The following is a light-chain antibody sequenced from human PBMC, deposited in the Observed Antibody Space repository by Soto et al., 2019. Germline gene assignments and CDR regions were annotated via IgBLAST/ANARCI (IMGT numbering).Light chain of an antibody. CDR1: SSDIGAYNY. J-gene: IGLJ1*01. V-gene: IGLV2-14*01. Sequence: QSVLTQPASVSGSPGQSITISCTGSSSDIGAYNYVSWYQQQPGKAPKLMIYEVTYRPSGVSDRFSGSKYVNTAYLTISGLQPEDEADYYCSSYTTGSARVFGTGTKLTVL. CDR2: EVT. CDR3: SSYTTGSARV.